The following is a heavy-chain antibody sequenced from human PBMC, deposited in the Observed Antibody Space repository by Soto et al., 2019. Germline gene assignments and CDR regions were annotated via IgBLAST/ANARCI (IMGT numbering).Heavy chain of an antibody. CDR1: GFTFSSYW. Sequence: PGGSLRLSCAASGFTFSSYWMSWVRQAPGKGLEWVANIKQDGSEKYYVDSVKGRFTISRDNAKNSLYLQMNNLRGEDTAVYYCARHEVDIVLMVSHWFDPWGQGTLVTVSS. V-gene: IGHV3-7*01. D-gene: IGHD2-8*01. CDR2: IKQDGSEK. CDR3: ARHEVDIVLMVSHWFDP. J-gene: IGHJ5*02.